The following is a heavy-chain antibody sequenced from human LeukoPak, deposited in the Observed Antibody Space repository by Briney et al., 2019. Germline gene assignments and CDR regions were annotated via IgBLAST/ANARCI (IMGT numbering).Heavy chain of an antibody. V-gene: IGHV1-46*01. CDR1: GYTFTSYY. D-gene: IGHD3-16*01. CDR3: ARDSNAQGGYYFDY. Sequence: GASVKVSCKASGYTFTSYYMHWVRQAPGQGLEWMGIINPSGGSTSYAQKFQGRVTITRDTSASTAYMELSSLRSEDTAVYYCARDSNAQGGYYFDYWGQGTLVTVSS. J-gene: IGHJ4*02. CDR2: INPSGGST.